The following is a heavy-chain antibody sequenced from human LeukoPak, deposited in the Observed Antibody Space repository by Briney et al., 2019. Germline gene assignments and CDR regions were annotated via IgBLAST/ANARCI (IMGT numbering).Heavy chain of an antibody. Sequence: SETLSLTCVVSGASVTTSHWNWIRQVPGKGLEWIGCLSYTGKTDYNPSLTSRVTISLDASKNQVFLKLTSLTAADTAVYYCSEGYFELFDHWGQGILVTVSS. D-gene: IGHD2/OR15-2a*01. CDR1: GASVTTSH. CDR2: LSYTGKT. V-gene: IGHV4-59*02. CDR3: SEGYFELFDH. J-gene: IGHJ4*02.